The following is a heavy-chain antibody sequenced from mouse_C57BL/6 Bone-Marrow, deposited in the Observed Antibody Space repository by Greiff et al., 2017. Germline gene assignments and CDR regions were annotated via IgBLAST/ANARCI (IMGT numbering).Heavy chain of an antibody. CDR3: AREKENYDGWFAY. D-gene: IGHD2-4*01. CDR2: IYPGSGST. CDR1: GYTFTSYW. V-gene: IGHV1-55*01. J-gene: IGHJ3*01. Sequence: QVQLQQPGAELVKPGASVKMSCKASGYTFTSYWITWVKQRPGQGLEWIGDIYPGSGSTNYNEKFKSKATLTVDTSSSTAYMQRSSLTSEDSAVYYCAREKENYDGWFAYWGQGTLVTVSA.